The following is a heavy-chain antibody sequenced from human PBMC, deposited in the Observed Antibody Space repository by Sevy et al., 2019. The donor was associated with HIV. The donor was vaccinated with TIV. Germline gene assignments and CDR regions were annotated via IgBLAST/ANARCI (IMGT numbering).Heavy chain of an antibody. V-gene: IGHV3-30*04. CDR1: GFTFSSYA. Sequence: GGSLRLSCAASGFTFSSYAMHWVRQAPGKGLEWVAVISYDGSNKYYADSVKGRFTISRDNSKNTLYLQMNSLRAEDTAVYYCARDPGSGSYYFFDYWGQGTLVTASS. J-gene: IGHJ4*02. CDR3: ARDPGSGSYYFFDY. D-gene: IGHD3-10*01. CDR2: ISYDGSNK.